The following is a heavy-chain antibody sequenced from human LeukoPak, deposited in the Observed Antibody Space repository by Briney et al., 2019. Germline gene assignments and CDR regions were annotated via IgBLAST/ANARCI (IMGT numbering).Heavy chain of an antibody. CDR2: IYYSGST. Sequence: SETLSLTCTVSGGSVSSYYWSWIRQPPGKGLEWIGYIYYSGSTNYNPSLKSRVTISVDTSKNQFSLKLSSVTAADTAVYYCARDSRIAAAPRGVMDVWAKGPRSPSP. CDR1: GGSVSSYY. J-gene: IGHJ6*02. D-gene: IGHD6-13*01. V-gene: IGHV4-59*02. CDR3: ARDSRIAAAPRGVMDV.